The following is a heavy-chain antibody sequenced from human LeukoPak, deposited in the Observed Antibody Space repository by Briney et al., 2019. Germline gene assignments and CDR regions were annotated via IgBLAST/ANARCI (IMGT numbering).Heavy chain of an antibody. Sequence: GGSLRLSCAASGFTFDDYAMHWVRQAPGKGLEWVSGISWNSGSIDYADSVKGRFTISRDNAKNSLYLQMNSLRAEDTALFYCAKSRDGITAAGPFDFWGPGTLVTVSS. J-gene: IGHJ4*02. D-gene: IGHD6-13*01. V-gene: IGHV3-9*01. CDR1: GFTFDDYA. CDR2: ISWNSGSI. CDR3: AKSRDGITAAGPFDF.